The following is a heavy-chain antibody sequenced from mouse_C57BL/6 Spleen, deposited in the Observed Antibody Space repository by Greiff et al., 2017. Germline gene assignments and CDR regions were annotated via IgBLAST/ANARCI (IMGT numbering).Heavy chain of an antibody. Sequence: EVQLQQSGPELVKPGASVKIPCKASGYTFTDYNMDWVKQSHGKSLEWIGDINPNNGGTIYNQKFKGKATLTVDKSSSTAYMELRSLTSEDTAVYYWARSDYYGSSYDGWYFDVWGTGTTVTVSS. D-gene: IGHD1-1*01. CDR2: INPNNGGT. J-gene: IGHJ1*03. CDR1: GYTFTDYN. V-gene: IGHV1-18*01. CDR3: ARSDYYGSSYDGWYFDV.